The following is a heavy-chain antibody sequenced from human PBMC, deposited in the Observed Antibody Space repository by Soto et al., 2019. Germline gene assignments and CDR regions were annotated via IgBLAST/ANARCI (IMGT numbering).Heavy chain of an antibody. V-gene: IGHV4-61*01. CDR3: ARIMIGRAGYSYGSNYGMDV. CDR1: GGSVSSYSHY. Sequence: SETLSLTCTVSGGSVSSYSHYWSWIRQPPGKGLEWIGYSYYSGSTYYNPSLESRVTISVDTSKNQFSLKLTSVTAADTAVYYCARIMIGRAGYSYGSNYGMDVWGQGTTVTVSS. D-gene: IGHD5-18*01. CDR2: SYYSGST. J-gene: IGHJ6*02.